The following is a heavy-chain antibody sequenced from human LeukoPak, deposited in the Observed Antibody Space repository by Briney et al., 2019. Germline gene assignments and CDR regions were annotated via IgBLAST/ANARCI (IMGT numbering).Heavy chain of an antibody. CDR1: GFTFTSHD. J-gene: IGHJ3*02. Sequence: ASVKVSCKASGFTFTSHDYNWVRQATGQGLEWMGWMNPNSGNTGYAQKFQGRVTMTRDTSITTVYMELSSLRSEDTAVYYCARDHGDSSGYYYSAFDIWGQGTMVTVSS. CDR3: ARDHGDSSGYYYSAFDI. D-gene: IGHD3-22*01. CDR2: MNPNSGNT. V-gene: IGHV1-8*01.